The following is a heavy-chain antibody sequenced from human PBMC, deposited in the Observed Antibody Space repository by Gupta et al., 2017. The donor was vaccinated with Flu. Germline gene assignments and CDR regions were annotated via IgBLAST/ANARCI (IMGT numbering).Heavy chain of an antibody. CDR3: ARGRYSSAYFDY. J-gene: IGHJ4*02. D-gene: IGHD6-25*01. Sequence: SLRLSCAASGFTFSSYWMHWVRQAPGKGLVWVSRINSDGSSTSYADSVKGRFTISRDNAKNTLYLQMNSLRAEDTAVYYCARGRYSSAYFDYWGQGTLVTVSS. CDR1: GFTFSSYW. CDR2: INSDGSST. V-gene: IGHV3-74*01.